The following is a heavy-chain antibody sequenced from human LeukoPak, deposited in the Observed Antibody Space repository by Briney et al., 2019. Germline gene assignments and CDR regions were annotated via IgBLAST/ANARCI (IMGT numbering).Heavy chain of an antibody. CDR1: GFTFSSFA. J-gene: IGHJ6*02. V-gene: IGHV3-23*01. Sequence: PGGSLRLSCAASGFTFSSFAMSWVRQAPGKGLEWVSALDGGGGDTYYADSVKGRFTISRDNPRSTLNLQMNSLRAEDTAVYYCAKYYYGSGNSYAMDVWGQGTTVTVSS. CDR3: AKYYYGSGNSYAMDV. D-gene: IGHD3-10*01. CDR2: LDGGGGDT.